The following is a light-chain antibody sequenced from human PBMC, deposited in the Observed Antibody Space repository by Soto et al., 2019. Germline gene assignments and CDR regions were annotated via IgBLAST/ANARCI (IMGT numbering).Light chain of an antibody. J-gene: IGKJ1*01. CDR1: QSVSSN. CDR2: GAS. CDR3: QQYNNWPRT. V-gene: IGKV3-15*01. Sequence: EIVMTQSPATLSVSPGERATLSCRASQSVSSNLAWYQQKPGQAPRLLIYGASTRATGIPARFSGSGSGTEFTLTISSLLPEDFAIFYCQQYNNWPRTFGQGTKVEIK.